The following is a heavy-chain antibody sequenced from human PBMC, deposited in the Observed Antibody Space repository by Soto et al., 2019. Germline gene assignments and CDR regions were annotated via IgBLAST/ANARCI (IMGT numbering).Heavy chain of an antibody. CDR2: IYPGDSDT. D-gene: IGHD3-3*01. CDR1: GYSVSSYW. J-gene: IGHJ6*02. CDR3: ARLYYDFWSGYYENHGMDV. Sequence: GESLKISCKGSGYSVSSYWSGWVRQMPGKGLEWMGIIYPGDSDTRYSPSFQGQVTISADKSISTAYLQWSSLKASDTAMYYCARLYYDFWSGYYENHGMDVWGQGTTVTVSS. V-gene: IGHV5-51*01.